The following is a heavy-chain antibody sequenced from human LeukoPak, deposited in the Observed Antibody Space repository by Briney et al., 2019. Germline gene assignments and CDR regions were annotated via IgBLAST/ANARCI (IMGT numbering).Heavy chain of an antibody. CDR3: ARLAAAGTGWFGP. CDR1: GYTFTSYD. D-gene: IGHD6-13*01. J-gene: IGHJ5*02. CDR2: MNPNSGNT. Sequence: ASVKVSCKASGYTFTSYDINWVRQATGQGLEWMGWMNPNSGNTGYAQKFQGRVTMTRDTSISTAYMELSRLRSDDTAVYYCARLAAAGTGWFGPWGQGTLVTVSS. V-gene: IGHV1-8*01.